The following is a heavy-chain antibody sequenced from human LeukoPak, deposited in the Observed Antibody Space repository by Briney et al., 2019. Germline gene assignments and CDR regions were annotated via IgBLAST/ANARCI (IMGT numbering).Heavy chain of an antibody. CDR1: GFTVSSNY. CDR2: IYSGGGT. Sequence: GGSLRLSCAASGFTVSSNYMSWVRQAPGKGLEWVSVIYSGGGTYYADFVKGRFTISRDNSKNTLYLQMNSLRAEDAAVYYCARGELTTGNAFDIWGQGTMVTVSS. V-gene: IGHV3-53*01. D-gene: IGHD3-22*01. CDR3: ARGELTTGNAFDI. J-gene: IGHJ3*02.